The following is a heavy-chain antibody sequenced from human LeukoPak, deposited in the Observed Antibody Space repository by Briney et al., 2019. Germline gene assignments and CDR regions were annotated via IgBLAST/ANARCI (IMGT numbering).Heavy chain of an antibody. Sequence: ASVKVSCKASGYTFTSYYMHWVRQAPGQGLEWMGWINPNSGGTNYAQKFQGRATMTRDTSISTAYMELSRLRSDDTAVYYCAKGYSSSWYVVFDYWGQGTLVTVSS. J-gene: IGHJ4*02. CDR2: INPNSGGT. D-gene: IGHD6-13*01. CDR1: GYTFTSYY. CDR3: AKGYSSSWYVVFDY. V-gene: IGHV1-2*02.